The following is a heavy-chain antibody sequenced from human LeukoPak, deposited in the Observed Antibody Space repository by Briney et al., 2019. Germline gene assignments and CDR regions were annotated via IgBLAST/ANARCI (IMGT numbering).Heavy chain of an antibody. V-gene: IGHV4-61*08. CDR3: ARAGGGYYDSSGYYYSWFDP. CDR2: IYNGATT. D-gene: IGHD3-22*01. Sequence: SETLSLTCTVSGGSISSGGYYWTWIRQPPGKGLEWLGFIYNGATTNYNPSLKSRVTISVDTSKNQFSLRLGSVTAADTAVYYCARAGGGYYDSSGYYYSWFDPWGQGTLVTVSS. CDR1: GGSISSGGYY. J-gene: IGHJ5*02.